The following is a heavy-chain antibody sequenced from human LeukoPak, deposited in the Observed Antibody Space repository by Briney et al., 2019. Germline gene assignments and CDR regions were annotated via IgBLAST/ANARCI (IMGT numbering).Heavy chain of an antibody. CDR2: ISSSSTTT. J-gene: IGHJ4*02. D-gene: IGHD3-10*01. CDR1: GFTFSSYS. CDR3: AKDLGSSDYYGSGSPGY. Sequence: QPGGSLRLSCAASGFTFSSYSINWVRQAPGKGLEWVSYISSSSTTTYYADSVKGRFTISRDNSKNTLYLQMNSLRAEDTAVYYCAKDLGSSDYYGSGSPGYRGQGTLVTVSS. V-gene: IGHV3-48*01.